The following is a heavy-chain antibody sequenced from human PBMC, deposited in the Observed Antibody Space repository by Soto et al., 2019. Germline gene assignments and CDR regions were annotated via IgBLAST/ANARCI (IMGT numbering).Heavy chain of an antibody. D-gene: IGHD3-9*01. CDR3: ARGDATKIVVTTYYAMDV. V-gene: IGHV1-69*12. J-gene: IGHJ6*02. CDR1: GGSLSNYG. Sequence: QVQLVQSGAEVKTPGSSVKVSCKASGGSLSNYGISWVRQAPGQGLEWMGGIIPVFGTANYAQKFQGRVTITADESTSIVYMDVTSLRSEDTAVYYCARGDATKIVVTTYYAMDVWGQGTTVTVSS. CDR2: IIPVFGTA.